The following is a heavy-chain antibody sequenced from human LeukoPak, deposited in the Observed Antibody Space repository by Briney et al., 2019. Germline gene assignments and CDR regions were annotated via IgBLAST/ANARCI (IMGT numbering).Heavy chain of an antibody. CDR1: GYTFTSYY. CDR2: INPSGGST. CDR3: ANSKTGDYFDY. Sequence: GSVKVSCKASGYTFTSYYMHWVRQAPGQGLEWMGIINPSGGSTSYAQKFQGRVTMTRDMSTSTVYMELSSLRSEDTAVYYCANSKTGDYFDYWSQGTLVTVSS. D-gene: IGHD7-27*01. J-gene: IGHJ4*02. V-gene: IGHV1-46*01.